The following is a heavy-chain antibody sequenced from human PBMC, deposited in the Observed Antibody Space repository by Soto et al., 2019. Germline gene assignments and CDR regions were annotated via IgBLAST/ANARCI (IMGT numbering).Heavy chain of an antibody. V-gene: IGHV1-69*08. CDR3: AREGDSGYDYARFDY. J-gene: IGHJ4*02. D-gene: IGHD5-12*01. CDR2: IIPIRGIA. Sequence: QVQLVQSGAEVKKPGSSVKVSCKASGGTFSSYTISWVRQAPGQGLEWMGRIIPIRGIANYAQKFQGRVTITADKSTSTAYMELSSLRSEDTAVYYCAREGDSGYDYARFDYWGQGTLVTVSS. CDR1: GGTFSSYT.